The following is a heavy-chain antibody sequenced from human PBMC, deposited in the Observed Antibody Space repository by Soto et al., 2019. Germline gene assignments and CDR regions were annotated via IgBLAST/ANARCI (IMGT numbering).Heavy chain of an antibody. CDR3: SIFHDTVTTEIYNFALHDDL. J-gene: IGHJ2*01. Sequence: GGPLTLYWATCKSTISHYAMSWVRQAPGKGLEWVSSISDNGGTTYYADSVKGRFTISRDNSKNTLYLQMNSLRAEDTAVYYCSIFHDTVTTEIYNFALHDDL. CDR1: KSTISHYA. D-gene: IGHD4-17*01. CDR2: ISDNGGTT. V-gene: IGHV3-23*01.